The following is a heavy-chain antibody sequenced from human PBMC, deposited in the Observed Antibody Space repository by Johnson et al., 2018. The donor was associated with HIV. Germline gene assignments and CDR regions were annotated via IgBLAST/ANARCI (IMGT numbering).Heavy chain of an antibody. Sequence: QMLLVESGGGVVQPGRSLRLSCAASGFTFSSYGMHWVRQAPGTGLEWVAVISYDGSNKYYADSVKGRFTISRDKAKNSLYLQMNSLRAADTALYYRARGADPGIAAALVWGQGTMVTVS. D-gene: IGHD6-13*01. J-gene: IGHJ3*01. V-gene: IGHV3-30*03. CDR2: ISYDGSNK. CDR1: GFTFSSYG. CDR3: ARGADPGIAAALV.